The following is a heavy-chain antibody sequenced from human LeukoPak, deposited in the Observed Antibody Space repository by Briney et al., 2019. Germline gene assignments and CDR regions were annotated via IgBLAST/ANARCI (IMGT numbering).Heavy chain of an antibody. V-gene: IGHV3-30*18. Sequence: GGSLRLSCAASGFIFDIYGMLWVREAPGKGVEWVAVIAYDGSNKVYADSVKGRFTISRDNSKNTLYLQMNSLRGEDTAVYYCAKEKAIATINYGLDVWGQGTTVTVSS. CDR2: IAYDGSNK. D-gene: IGHD1-1*01. CDR1: GFIFDIYG. CDR3: AKEKAIATINYGLDV. J-gene: IGHJ6*02.